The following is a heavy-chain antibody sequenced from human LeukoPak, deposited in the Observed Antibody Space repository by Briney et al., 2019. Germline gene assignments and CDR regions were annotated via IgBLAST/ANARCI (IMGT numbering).Heavy chain of an antibody. J-gene: IGHJ4*02. V-gene: IGHV4-30-4*01. CDR3: ARGSGSYYSAPFDY. CDR2: IYYSGST. D-gene: IGHD1-26*01. CDR1: GGSISSGGYY. Sequence: PSETLSLTCTVSGGSISSGGYYWSWIRQPPGKGLEWIGYIYYSGSTYYNPSLKSRVTISVDTSKNQFSLKLCSVTAADTAVYYCARGSGSYYSAPFDYWGQGTLVTVSS.